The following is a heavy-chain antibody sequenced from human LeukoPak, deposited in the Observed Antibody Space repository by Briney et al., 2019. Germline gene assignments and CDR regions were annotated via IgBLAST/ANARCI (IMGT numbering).Heavy chain of an antibody. J-gene: IGHJ3*02. CDR2: IYHSGST. CDR1: GGSISSGGYS. Sequence: PSQTLSLTCAVSGGSISSGGYSWSWIRQPPGKGLEWIGYIYHSGSTYYNPSLKSRVTISVDTSKNQFSLKLSSVTAADTAVYYCARGIQSSFDIWGQGTMVTVSS. CDR3: ARGIQSSFDI. D-gene: IGHD6-13*01. V-gene: IGHV4-30-2*01.